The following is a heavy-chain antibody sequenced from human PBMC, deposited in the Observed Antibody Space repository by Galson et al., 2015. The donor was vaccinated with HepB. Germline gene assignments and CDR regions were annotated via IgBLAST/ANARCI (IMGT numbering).Heavy chain of an antibody. CDR2: ISDRGTYT. Sequence: SLRLSCADSGFTFNNYAMNWLRQAPGKGLEWISVISDRGTYTAYADSVKGRFAIYRDNSKDTVFLQMTSLGVEDTAVYFCGKDKVADTAMVIEHCGQGALGSFSS. V-gene: IGHV3-23*01. D-gene: IGHD5-18*01. J-gene: IGHJ1*01. CDR3: GKDKVADTAMVIEH. CDR1: GFTFNNYA.